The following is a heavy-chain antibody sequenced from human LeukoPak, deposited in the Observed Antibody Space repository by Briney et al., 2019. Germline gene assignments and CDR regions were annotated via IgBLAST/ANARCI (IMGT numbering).Heavy chain of an antibody. V-gene: IGHV3-21*01. CDR3: ARDKGYGSGSYSDY. CDR2: TSSSSSYI. CDR1: GFTFSSYS. Sequence: GGSLRLSCAASGFTFSSYSMNWVRQAPGKGLEWVSSTSSSSSYIYYADSAKGRFTISRDNAKNSLYLQMNSLRAEDTAVYYCARDKGYGSGSYSDYWGQGTLVTVSS. J-gene: IGHJ4*02. D-gene: IGHD3-10*01.